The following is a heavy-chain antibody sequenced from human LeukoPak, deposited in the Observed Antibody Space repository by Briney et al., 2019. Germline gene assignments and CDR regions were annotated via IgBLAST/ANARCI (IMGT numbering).Heavy chain of an antibody. Sequence: ASVKVSCKASGYTFTSHGISWVRQAPGKGLEWMGGFDPEDGETIYAQEFQGRVTMTEDTSTDTAYMELSSLRSEDTAVYYCATGRDYGDYLNWFDPWGQGTLVTVSS. D-gene: IGHD4-17*01. V-gene: IGHV1-24*01. CDR3: ATGRDYGDYLNWFDP. CDR1: GYTFTSHG. J-gene: IGHJ5*02. CDR2: FDPEDGET.